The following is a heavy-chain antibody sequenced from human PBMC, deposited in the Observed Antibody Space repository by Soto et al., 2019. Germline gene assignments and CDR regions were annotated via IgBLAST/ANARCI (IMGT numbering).Heavy chain of an antibody. CDR3: ARARYSEKVRGVPQGGKSYYYYYGMDV. CDR1: GFPFSSYW. Sequence: GGSLRLSCAASGFPFSSYWMHWVRQAPGKGLVWVSRINSDGSSTSYADSVKGRFTISGDNAKKTLYLQMNSLRAEDTAVYYCARARYSEKVRGVPQGGKSYYYYYGMDVWGQGTTVTVSS. D-gene: IGHD3-10*01. J-gene: IGHJ6*02. V-gene: IGHV3-74*01. CDR2: INSDGSST.